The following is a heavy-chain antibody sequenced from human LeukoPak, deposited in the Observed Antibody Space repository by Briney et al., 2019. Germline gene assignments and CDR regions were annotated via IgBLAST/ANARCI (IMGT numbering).Heavy chain of an antibody. D-gene: IGHD6-13*01. V-gene: IGHV4-34*01. CDR2: INHSGST. CDR3: ARGRFITAAGTHFDY. Sequence: KPSETLSLTCAVYDGSFSGYYWSWIRQPPGKGLEWIGEINHSGSTNYNPSLKSRVTISVDTSKNQFSLKLSSVTAADTAVYYCARGRFITAAGTHFDYWGQGTLVTVSS. CDR1: DGSFSGYY. J-gene: IGHJ4*02.